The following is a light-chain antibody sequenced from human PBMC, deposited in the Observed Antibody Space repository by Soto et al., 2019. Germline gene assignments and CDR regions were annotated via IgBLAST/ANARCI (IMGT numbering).Light chain of an antibody. J-gene: IGLJ2*01. CDR2: EVT. CDR1: PSDVGGYNY. V-gene: IGLV2-8*01. CDR3: SSYAGSDNLVV. Sequence: QSALTQPPSASGSPGQSVTISCTGTPSDVGGYNYVSWYQQHPGKAPKLMIYEVTKRPSGVPDRLSGSKSGNTASLTVSVLQAEDEADYYCSSYAGSDNLVVFGGGTKVTVL.